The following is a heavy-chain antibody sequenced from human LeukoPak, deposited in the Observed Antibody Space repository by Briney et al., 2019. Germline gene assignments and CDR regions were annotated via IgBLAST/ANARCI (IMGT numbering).Heavy chain of an antibody. CDR1: GFTFSSYA. CDR3: ARDAHSLRYFDWLSTFDY. CDR2: ISYDGSNK. Sequence: PGGSLRLSCAASGFTFSSYAMHWVRQAPGKGLEWVAVISYDGSNKYYADSVKGRFTISRDNSKNTLYLQMNSLRAEDTAVYYCARDAHSLRYFDWLSTFDYWGQGTLVTVSS. D-gene: IGHD3-9*01. V-gene: IGHV3-30-3*01. J-gene: IGHJ4*02.